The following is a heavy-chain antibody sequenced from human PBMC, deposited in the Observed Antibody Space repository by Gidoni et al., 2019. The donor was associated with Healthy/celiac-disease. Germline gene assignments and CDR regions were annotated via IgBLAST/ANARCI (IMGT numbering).Heavy chain of an antibody. CDR2: IFSNDEK. CDR3: ARTHYGDYPTEYYFDY. Sequence: QVTLKESGPVLVKPTETLTLTCTVSGFSLSNARMGVSWIRQPPGKALEWLAHIFSNDEKSYSTSLKSRLTISKDTSKSQVVLTMTNMDPVDTATYYCARTHYGDYPTEYYFDYWGQGTLVTVSS. CDR1: GFSLSNARMG. D-gene: IGHD4-17*01. V-gene: IGHV2-26*01. J-gene: IGHJ4*02.